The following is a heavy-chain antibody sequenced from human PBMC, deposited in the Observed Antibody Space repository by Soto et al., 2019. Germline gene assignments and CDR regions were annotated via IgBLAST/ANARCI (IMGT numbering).Heavy chain of an antibody. CDR1: GFTFSNAW. CDR2: IKSKTDGGTT. D-gene: IGHD4-4*01. Sequence: GGSLRLSCAASGFTFSNAWMSWVRQAPGKGLEWVGRIKSKTDGGTTDYAAPVKGRFTISRDDSKNTLYLQMNSLKTEDTAVYYCTTEPPRVVYRALKPQWYWGQGTLVTVSS. J-gene: IGHJ4*02. CDR3: TTEPPRVVYRALKPQWY. V-gene: IGHV3-15*01.